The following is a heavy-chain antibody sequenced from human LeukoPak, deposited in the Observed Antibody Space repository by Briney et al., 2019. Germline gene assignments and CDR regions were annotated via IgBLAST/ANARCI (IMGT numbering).Heavy chain of an antibody. J-gene: IGHJ4*02. CDR2: INHSGST. V-gene: IGHV4-34*01. Sequence: SETLSLTCAVYGGSFSGYYWSWIRQPPGKGLEWIGEINHSGSTNYNPSLKSRVTISVDTSKNQFSLKLSSVTAADTAVYYCARSNIVLMVYANRRYYFDYWGQGTLVTVSS. CDR3: ARSNIVLMVYANRRYYFDY. CDR1: GGSFSGYY. D-gene: IGHD2-8*01.